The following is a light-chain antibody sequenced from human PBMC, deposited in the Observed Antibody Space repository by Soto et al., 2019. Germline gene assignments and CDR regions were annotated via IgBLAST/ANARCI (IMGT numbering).Light chain of an antibody. J-gene: IGKJ2*01. CDR2: DAS. CDR3: QQRGKWPPT. CDR1: QSVSSY. Sequence: EIVLTQSPATLSLSPGERATLSCRASQSVSSYLAWYQQKPSQAPRLLIYDASSRATGIPARFSGSGSATDFTLTISSLEPEDFAVYYCQQRGKWPPTFGQGTKLEIK. V-gene: IGKV3-11*01.